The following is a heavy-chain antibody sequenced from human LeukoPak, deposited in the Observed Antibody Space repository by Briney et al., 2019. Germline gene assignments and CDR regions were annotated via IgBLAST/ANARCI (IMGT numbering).Heavy chain of an antibody. CDR3: ARDPGSFLSGSGWLNWFEP. Sequence: ASVKVSCKASGYTFTRYGINWVRQALGQGLEWMGWISGYNEKTNYAQKFQGRVTMTTDTSTSTAYMELRRLRSDDTAVYYCARDPGSFLSGSGWLNWFEPWGQGTLVTVSS. CDR1: GYTFTRYG. CDR2: ISGYNEKT. V-gene: IGHV1-18*01. J-gene: IGHJ5*02. D-gene: IGHD6-19*01.